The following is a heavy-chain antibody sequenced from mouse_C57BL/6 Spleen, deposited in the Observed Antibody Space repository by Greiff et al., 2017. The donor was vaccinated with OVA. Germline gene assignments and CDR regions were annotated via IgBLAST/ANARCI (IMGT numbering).Heavy chain of an antibody. Sequence: VQLQESGAELVKPGASVKLSCKASGYTFTSYWMHWVKQRPGQGLEWIGMIHPNSGSTNYNEKFKSKATLTVDKSSSTAYMQLSSLTSEDSAVYYCARPDGYNWYFDVWGTGTTVTVSS. CDR3: ARPDGYNWYFDV. D-gene: IGHD2-3*01. J-gene: IGHJ1*03. V-gene: IGHV1-64*01. CDR1: GYTFTSYW. CDR2: IHPNSGST.